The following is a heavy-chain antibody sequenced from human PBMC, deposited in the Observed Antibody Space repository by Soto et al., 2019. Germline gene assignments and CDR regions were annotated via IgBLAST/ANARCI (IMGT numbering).Heavy chain of an antibody. CDR1: AGTFRGYA. V-gene: IGHV1-69*13. CDR2: IIPIFGTA. Sequence: VKVSNEASAGTFRGYAISWVRQAPGQGLEWMGGIIPIFGTANYAQKFQGRVTITADKSTSTAYMELSSLRSEDTAVYYCARYVPAAGFHYYYYYGMDVWGQGTTVTV. D-gene: IGHD2-2*01. CDR3: ARYVPAAGFHYYYYYGMDV. J-gene: IGHJ6*02.